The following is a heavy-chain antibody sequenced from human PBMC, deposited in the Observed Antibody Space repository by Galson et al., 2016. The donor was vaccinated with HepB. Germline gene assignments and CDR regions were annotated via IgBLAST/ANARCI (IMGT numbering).Heavy chain of an antibody. J-gene: IGHJ4*02. Sequence: PALVKPTQTLTLTCTFSGFSLHTSGMCVSWIRQPPGKALEWLGRIDWDDEKHYSTSLKTRLAISKDTSKSQVVLTMTNMDPVDTATYYCARSKAEAGGYSYGFLLDNWGQGTLVTVSS. D-gene: IGHD5-18*01. V-gene: IGHV2-70*11. CDR1: GFSLHTSGMC. CDR2: IDWDDEK. CDR3: ARSKAEAGGYSYGFLLDN.